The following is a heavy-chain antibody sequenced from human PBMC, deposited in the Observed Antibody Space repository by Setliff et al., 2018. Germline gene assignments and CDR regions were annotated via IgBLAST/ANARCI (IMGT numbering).Heavy chain of an antibody. V-gene: IGHV3-7*03. J-gene: IGHJ5*02. CDR3: ARDFSTGSSS. Sequence: LRLSCSASGFTLSTYWMNWVRQAPGKGLEWVANIKQDGGEKYYVGSVKGRFTISRDNANNLLYLHMSSLRAEDTAVYYCARDFSTGSSSWGQGTLVTVSS. D-gene: IGHD2-8*02. CDR2: IKQDGGEK. CDR1: GFTLSTYW.